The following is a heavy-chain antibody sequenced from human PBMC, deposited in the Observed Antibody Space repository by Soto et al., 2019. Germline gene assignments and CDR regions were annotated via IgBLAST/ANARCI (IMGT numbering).Heavy chain of an antibody. Sequence: QVQLVQSGAEVKKPGASVKVSCKASGYTFTSYGISWVRQAPGQGLEWMGWISAYKGNTNDAQKLQGRVTMTTDTPTRPAYMGLRSLRPDDTVVYYCGRDGALGENYYYYGMDVWGQGTTVTVSS. D-gene: IGHD3-16*01. CDR2: ISAYKGNT. V-gene: IGHV1-18*01. J-gene: IGHJ6*02. CDR3: GRDGALGENYYYYGMDV. CDR1: GYTFTSYG.